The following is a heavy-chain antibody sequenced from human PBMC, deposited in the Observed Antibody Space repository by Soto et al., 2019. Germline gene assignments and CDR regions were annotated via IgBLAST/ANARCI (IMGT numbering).Heavy chain of an antibody. CDR2: ISGSGGST. V-gene: IGHV3-23*01. Sequence: GGSLRLSCAASGFTFSSYAMSWVRQAPGKGLEWVSAISGSGGSTYYADSVKGRFTISRDNSKNTLYLQMNSLRAEDTAVYYCAKDQGIAARPPNWFDPWGQGTLVTVSS. CDR3: AKDQGIAARPPNWFDP. CDR1: GFTFSSYA. D-gene: IGHD6-13*01. J-gene: IGHJ5*02.